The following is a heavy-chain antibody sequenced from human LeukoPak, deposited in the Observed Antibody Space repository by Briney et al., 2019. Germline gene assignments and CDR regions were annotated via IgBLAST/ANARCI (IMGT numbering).Heavy chain of an antibody. CDR3: ARDGRFGDPYCSSTSCPYDAFDI. J-gene: IGHJ3*02. CDR2: IYYSGST. D-gene: IGHD2-2*01. Sequence: SETLSLTCIVSGGSISSYYWSWIRQPPGKGLEWIGYIYYSGSTNYNPSLKSRVTISVDTSKNQFSLKLSSVTAADTAVYYCARDGRFGDPYCSSTSCPYDAFDIWGQGTMVTVSS. CDR1: GGSISSYY. V-gene: IGHV4-59*01.